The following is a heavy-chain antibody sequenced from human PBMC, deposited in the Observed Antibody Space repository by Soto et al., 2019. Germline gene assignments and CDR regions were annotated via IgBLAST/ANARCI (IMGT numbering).Heavy chain of an antibody. CDR1: GFTFSSYA. D-gene: IGHD3-22*01. Sequence: QVQLVESGGGVVQPGRSLRLSCAASGFTFSSYAMHWVRQAPGKGLEWVAVISYDGSNKYYADSVKGRFTISRDNSKNTLYLQMNSLRAEDTAVYYCPRSTYYYDSSGAAFDYWGQGTLVTVSS. CDR2: ISYDGSNK. V-gene: IGHV3-30-3*01. J-gene: IGHJ4*02. CDR3: PRSTYYYDSSGAAFDY.